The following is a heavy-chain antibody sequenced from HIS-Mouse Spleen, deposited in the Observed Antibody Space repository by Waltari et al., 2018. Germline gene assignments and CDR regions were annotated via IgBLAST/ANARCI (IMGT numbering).Heavy chain of an antibody. CDR2: ISSSSSYI. Sequence: EVQLVESGGGLVKPGGSLRLSCAASGFTFSSYSMNWVRQAPGKGLEWVSSISSSSSYIYYADSVKGRFTISRDNAKNSLYLKMNSLRAEDTAVYYCARGPEYSSGWYWGQGTLVTVSS. V-gene: IGHV3-21*01. D-gene: IGHD6-19*01. CDR3: ARGPEYSSGWY. CDR1: GFTFSSYS. J-gene: IGHJ4*02.